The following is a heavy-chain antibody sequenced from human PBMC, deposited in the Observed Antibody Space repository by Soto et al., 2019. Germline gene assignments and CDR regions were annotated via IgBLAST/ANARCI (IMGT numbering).Heavy chain of an antibody. V-gene: IGHV4-34*01. CDR3: AGYGSGSTDDAFHI. J-gene: IGHJ3*02. D-gene: IGHD3-10*01. Sequence: PSEPLSPTCAGYGGSFSAYYWSVIRHPPGKGREWIGEINHSGSTNYNPSLKSRVTISVDTSKNQFSLKLSSVTAADTAVYYCAGYGSGSTDDAFHIWGQGTMVTVSS. CDR2: INHSGST. CDR1: GGSFSAYY.